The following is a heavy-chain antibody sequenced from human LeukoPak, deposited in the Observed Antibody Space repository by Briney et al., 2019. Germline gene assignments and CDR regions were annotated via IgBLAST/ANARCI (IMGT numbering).Heavy chain of an antibody. D-gene: IGHD3-10*01. Sequence: ASVKVSCKASGYTFTSYGIIWVRQAPGQGLEWMGWISAYNGNTNYAQKFQGRVTATTDTSTSTAYMDLRSLRSDDTAVYYCARGIISTPVYGMDVWGQGTTVTVSS. CDR1: GYTFTSYG. CDR3: ARGIISTPVYGMDV. V-gene: IGHV1-18*01. CDR2: ISAYNGNT. J-gene: IGHJ6*02.